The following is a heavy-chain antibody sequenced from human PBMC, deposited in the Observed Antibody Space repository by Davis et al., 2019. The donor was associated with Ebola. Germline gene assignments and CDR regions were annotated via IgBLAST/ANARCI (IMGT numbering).Heavy chain of an antibody. CDR1: GGSVSSGSYS. V-gene: IGHV4-61*01. J-gene: IGHJ6*02. Sequence: MPSETLSLTCTVSGGSVSSGSYSWSWIRQPPGKGLEWIGYIYYSGGTNYNPSLKSRVTISVDTSKNQVSLKLSSVTAADTAVYYCARGGDGYNSFDFYYYGMDVWGQGTTVTVSS. D-gene: IGHD5-24*01. CDR3: ARGGDGYNSFDFYYYGMDV. CDR2: IYYSGGT.